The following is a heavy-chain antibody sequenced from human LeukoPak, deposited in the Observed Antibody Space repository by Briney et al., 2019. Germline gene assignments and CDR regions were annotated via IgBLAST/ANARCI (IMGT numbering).Heavy chain of an antibody. J-gene: IGHJ4*02. CDR3: ARAYCGGDCAVGNY. CDR1: GYTFTDFY. CDR2: INPDSGGT. V-gene: IGHV1-2*02. Sequence: GASVKVSCKASGYTFTDFYIHWVRQAPGKGLEWMAWINPDSGGTSHAQKFQGRVTMTRYTSTNTVYMELSRLTSDDTAVYYCARAYCGGDCAVGNYWGQGTLVTVSS. D-gene: IGHD2-21*01.